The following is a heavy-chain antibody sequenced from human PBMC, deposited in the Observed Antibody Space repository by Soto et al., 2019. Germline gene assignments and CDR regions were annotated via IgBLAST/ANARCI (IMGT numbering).Heavy chain of an antibody. CDR3: ARGQRFSDWFDP. J-gene: IGHJ5*02. Sequence: SETLSLTCTVSVGAINIYYLTWIRQPAGKGLEWIGRIYSSGSTKYNPSLQSRVTMSLDTSKNQFSLRLTSVTAADTAVYYCARGQRFSDWFDPWGQGTLVTVSS. CDR1: VGAINIYY. V-gene: IGHV4-4*07. D-gene: IGHD3-3*01. CDR2: IYSSGST.